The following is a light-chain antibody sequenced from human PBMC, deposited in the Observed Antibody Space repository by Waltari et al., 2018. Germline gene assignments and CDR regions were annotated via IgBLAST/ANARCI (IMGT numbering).Light chain of an antibody. Sequence: EIVLTQSPGTLSLSPGATATLSCRASQSVSMALAWYQQKPSQASRLLIYDASSRATGIPDMFSGSGSGTDFSLTISRLEPHGFAVYYCQKYVRLLATFDQGTKVEIK. J-gene: IGKJ1*01. CDR3: QKYVRLLAT. V-gene: IGKV3-20*01. CDR2: DAS. CDR1: QSVSMA.